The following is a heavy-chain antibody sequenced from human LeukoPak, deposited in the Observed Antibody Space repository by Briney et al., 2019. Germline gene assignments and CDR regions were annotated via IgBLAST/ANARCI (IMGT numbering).Heavy chain of an antibody. V-gene: IGHV3-21*01. CDR3: AREEHSSGWYVFPMDY. J-gene: IGHJ4*02. Sequence: GGSLRLSCAASGFTFSSYSMNWVHQAPGKGLEWVSSISSSSSYIYYADSVKGRFTISRDNAKNSLYLQMNSLRAEDTAVYYCAREEHSSGWYVFPMDYWGQGTLVTVSS. CDR1: GFTFSSYS. D-gene: IGHD6-19*01. CDR2: ISSSSSYI.